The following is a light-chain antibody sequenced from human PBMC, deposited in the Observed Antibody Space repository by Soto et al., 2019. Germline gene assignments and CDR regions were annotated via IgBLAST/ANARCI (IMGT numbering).Light chain of an antibody. CDR2: AAS. CDR3: LKYNSAPFT. CDR1: QGISNY. J-gene: IGKJ3*01. V-gene: IGKV1-27*01. Sequence: DIQMTQSPSSLSASVGDRVTITCRASQGISNYIAWYQQKPGKVPKLLIYAASTLQSGVPSRFSRSGSGTDFHLTISSLQPEYVATYYCLKYNSAPFTFGPGTKVDIK.